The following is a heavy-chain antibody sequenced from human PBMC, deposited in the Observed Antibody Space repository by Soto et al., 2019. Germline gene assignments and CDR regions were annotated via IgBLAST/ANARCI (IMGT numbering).Heavy chain of an antibody. CDR3: AKDMRPDGLWDFDY. CDR2: VTQDGTA. V-gene: IGHV3-23*01. Sequence: VQLLESGGGLAQPGGSLRLSCAASGFTFRTYTMAWVRQAPGRGPEWVAGVTQDGTAHYADSVKGRFTISRDNSRDTVYLQMITLRGEDTAIYYCAKDMRPDGLWDFDYWGQGTLVTVSS. J-gene: IGHJ4*02. D-gene: IGHD4-17*01. CDR1: GFTFRTYT.